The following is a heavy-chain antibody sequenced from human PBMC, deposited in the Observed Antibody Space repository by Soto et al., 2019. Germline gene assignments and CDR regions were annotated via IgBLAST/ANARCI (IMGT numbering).Heavy chain of an antibody. CDR3: ARGVRDGYYGMDV. CDR2: IYANGNA. J-gene: IGHJ6*02. CDR1: GGSFFSYY. D-gene: IGHD3-16*02. Sequence: QAQLQESGPGLVKPSETLSLTCSVSGGSFFSYYWTWIRQPAGKGLEWIGCIYANGNANYNPSLKSRVTMSADTSKNQFSLRLRSVTAADTAVYYCARGVRDGYYGMDVWGPGATVTVSS. V-gene: IGHV4-4*07.